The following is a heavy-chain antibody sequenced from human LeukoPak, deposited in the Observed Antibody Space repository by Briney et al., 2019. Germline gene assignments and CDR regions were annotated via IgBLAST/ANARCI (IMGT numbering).Heavy chain of an antibody. J-gene: IGHJ4*02. CDR1: GDSVCSNSAT. D-gene: IGHD3-16*01. CDR3: AREGSDGYLFDY. V-gene: IGHV6-1*01. Sequence: SQTLSLTCAISGDSVCSNSATEDWIRQAPSRCLEWLGRTYYRSKWYNDYAVSVKSRVTINPDTSKNQFFLQLNSVTPEDTAVYYCAREGSDGYLFDYWGQGSLVIVSS. CDR2: TYYRSKWYN.